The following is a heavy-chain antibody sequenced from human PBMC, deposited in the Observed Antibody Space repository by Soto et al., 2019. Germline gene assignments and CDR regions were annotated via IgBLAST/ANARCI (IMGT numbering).Heavy chain of an antibody. V-gene: IGHV1-18*01. CDR3: ARDKAVTVFGEVLGSFDL. CDR1: GYTFSSYG. CDR2: ISGYNDKT. Sequence: QVQLEQSGADVRKPGASVKVSCKASGYTFSSYGISWVRQAPGQGLEWMGWISGYNDKTNFAQKFQGRVTLTTDTSTNTVYMELRCVRSDDTAVYYCARDKAVTVFGEVLGSFDLWGQGTLITVSS. J-gene: IGHJ4*02. D-gene: IGHD3-3*01.